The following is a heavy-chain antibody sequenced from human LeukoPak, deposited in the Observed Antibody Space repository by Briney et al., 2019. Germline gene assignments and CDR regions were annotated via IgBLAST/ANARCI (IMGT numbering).Heavy chain of an antibody. CDR1: GGSISSYY. V-gene: IGHV4-59*01. CDR3: AGDQIGGGIAAAGPAYYYYYGMDV. J-gene: IGHJ6*02. D-gene: IGHD6-13*01. Sequence: SETLSLTCTVSGGSISSYYWSWIRQPPGKGLEWIGYIYYSGSTNYNPSLRSRVTISVDTSKNQFSLKLSSVTAADTAVYYCAGDQIGGGIAAAGPAYYYYYGMDVWGQGTTVTVSS. CDR2: IYYSGST.